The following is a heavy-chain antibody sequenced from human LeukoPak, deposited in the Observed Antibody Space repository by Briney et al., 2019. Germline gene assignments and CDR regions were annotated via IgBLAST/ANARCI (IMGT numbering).Heavy chain of an antibody. J-gene: IGHJ4*02. CDR3: AKDRGDYPPYFDY. D-gene: IGHD2-21*02. CDR2: ISYDGSNK. V-gene: IGHV3-30*18. CDR1: GFTFSSYG. Sequence: GRSLRLSCAASGFTFSSYGMHWVRQAPGKGLEWVAVISYDGSNKYYADSVKGRFTISRDNSKNTLYLQMNSLRAEDTAVYYCAKDRGDYPPYFDYWGQGTLVTVSS.